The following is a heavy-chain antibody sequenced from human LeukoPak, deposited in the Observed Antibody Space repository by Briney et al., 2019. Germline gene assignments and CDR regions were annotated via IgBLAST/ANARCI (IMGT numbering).Heavy chain of an antibody. J-gene: IGHJ4*02. Sequence: ASVTVSCKASGYTFTNYGIIWVRQAPGQGLEWMGWISAYNGNTNYAQNLQGRVTMTTDTSTSTAYMELRSLRSDDTAVYYCARDNYYDGYYFDYWGQGTLVTVSS. D-gene: IGHD3-22*01. CDR3: ARDNYYDGYYFDY. V-gene: IGHV1-18*01. CDR2: ISAYNGNT. CDR1: GYTFTNYG.